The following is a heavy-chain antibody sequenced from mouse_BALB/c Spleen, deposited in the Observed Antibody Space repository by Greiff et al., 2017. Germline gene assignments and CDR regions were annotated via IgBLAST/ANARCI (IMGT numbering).Heavy chain of an antibody. CDR3: ARGYCSSFSHY. V-gene: IGHV1S29*02. J-gene: IGHJ2*01. Sequence: EVQLQQSGPELVKPGASVKISCKASGYTFTDYNMHWVKQSHGKSLEWIGYIYPYNGGTGYNQKFKSKATLTVDNSSSTAYMELRSLTSEDSAVYYCARGYCSSFSHYWGQGTTLTVSS. CDR1: GYTFTDYN. D-gene: IGHD1-1*01. CDR2: IYPYNGGT.